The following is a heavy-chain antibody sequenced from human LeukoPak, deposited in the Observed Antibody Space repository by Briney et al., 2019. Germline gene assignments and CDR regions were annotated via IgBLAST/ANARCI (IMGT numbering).Heavy chain of an antibody. CDR1: GFTLKNYW. D-gene: IGHD3-22*01. Sequence: GGSLRLSCAASGFTLKNYWMSWVRQAPGKGLEWVANIKQDGSEKNYVDSVEGRFTISRDNAKNSLYLQVSSLRAEDTAVYYCARDTYNYDTSGYGLGYWGQGTLVTVSS. V-gene: IGHV3-7*01. J-gene: IGHJ4*02. CDR2: IKQDGSEK. CDR3: ARDTYNYDTSGYGLGY.